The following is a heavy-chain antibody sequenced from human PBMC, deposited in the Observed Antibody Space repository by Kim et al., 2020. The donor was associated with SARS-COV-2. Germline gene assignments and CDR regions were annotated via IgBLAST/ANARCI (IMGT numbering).Heavy chain of an antibody. CDR1: GGPINSPTYY. D-gene: IGHD6-25*01. J-gene: IGHJ6*02. CDR3: ARHRGGSDSSGWVYGMDV. CDR2: IYYSGTT. Sequence: SETLSLTCSVAGGPINSPTYYWGWVRQPPGKGLEWIASIYYSGTTYYNPSLRSRVTMSVDTSENQFSLILRSLTAADTAKYFCARHRGGSDSSGWVYGMDVCGQGTTVTVSS. V-gene: IGHV4-39*01.